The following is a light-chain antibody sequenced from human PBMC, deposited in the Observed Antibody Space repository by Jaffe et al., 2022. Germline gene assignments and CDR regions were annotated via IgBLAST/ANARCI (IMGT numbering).Light chain of an antibody. V-gene: IGLV2-14*03. CDR3: TSYTSSSTYV. CDR1: SSDVGGGYNY. Sequence: SALTQPASVSGSPGQSITISCTGTSSDVGGGYNYVSWYQQHPGKAPKLMIYDVSTRPSGVSNRFSGSKSGNTASLTISGLQAEDEADYHCTSYTSSSTYVFGTGTKVTVL. J-gene: IGLJ1*01. CDR2: DVS.